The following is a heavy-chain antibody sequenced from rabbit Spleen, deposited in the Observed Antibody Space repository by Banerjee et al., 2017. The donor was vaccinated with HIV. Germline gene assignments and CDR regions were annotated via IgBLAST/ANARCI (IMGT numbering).Heavy chain of an antibody. CDR1: GFSFSSRHY. Sequence: QEQLVESGGGLVQPEGSLTLTCTASGFSFSSRHYMCWVRQAPGKGLEWIACIYTGSGGSTYYASWAKGRFTISKTSSTTVTLQMTSLTAADTATYFCARENSWFLTWLDLWGQGTLVTVS. CDR2: IYTGSGGST. V-gene: IGHV1S45*01. D-gene: IGHD1-1*01. J-gene: IGHJ3*01. CDR3: ARENSWFLTWLDL.